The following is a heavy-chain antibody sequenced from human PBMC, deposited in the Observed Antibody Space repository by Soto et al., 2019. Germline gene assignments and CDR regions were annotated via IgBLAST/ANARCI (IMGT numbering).Heavy chain of an antibody. V-gene: IGHV3-73*01. CDR2: IRSKANSYAT. J-gene: IGHJ6*02. CDR3: TSSALIDYYYYYGMDV. CDR1: GFTFSGSA. D-gene: IGHD3-22*01. Sequence: PGGSLRLSCAASGFTFSGSAMHWVRQASGKGLEWVGRIRSKANSYATAYAASVKGRFTISRDDSKNTVYLQMNSLKTEDTAVYYCTSSALIDYYYYYGMDVRGQGTTVTV.